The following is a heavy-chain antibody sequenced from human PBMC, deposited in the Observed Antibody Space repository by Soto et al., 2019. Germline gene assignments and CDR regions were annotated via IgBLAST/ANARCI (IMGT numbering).Heavy chain of an antibody. CDR3: ANLAAAIQTQKIEDY. J-gene: IGHJ4*02. Sequence: PGGSLRLSCAASGFTFSSYAMSWVRQAPGKGLEWVSTISAGGGSTYYADSVKGRFTISRDNSKNTLYLQMNSLRAEDTAVYYCANLAAAIQTQKIEDYWGQGTLVTVSS. CDR1: GFTFSSYA. CDR2: ISAGGGST. V-gene: IGHV3-23*01. D-gene: IGHD6-13*01.